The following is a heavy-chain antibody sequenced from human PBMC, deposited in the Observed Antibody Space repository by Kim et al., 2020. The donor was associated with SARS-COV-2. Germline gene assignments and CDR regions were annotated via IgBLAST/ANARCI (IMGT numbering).Heavy chain of an antibody. D-gene: IGHD1-26*01. V-gene: IGHV3-30-3*01. CDR3: ARFSASYSAFDY. CDR2: ISYDGSNK. J-gene: IGHJ4*02. CDR1: GFTFSSYA. Sequence: GGSLRLSCAASGFTFSSYAMHWVRQAPGKGLERVAVISYDGSNKYYADSVKGRFTIARDNSKNTLYLQMNTLRAEDTAVYYCARFSASYSAFDYWGQGTL.